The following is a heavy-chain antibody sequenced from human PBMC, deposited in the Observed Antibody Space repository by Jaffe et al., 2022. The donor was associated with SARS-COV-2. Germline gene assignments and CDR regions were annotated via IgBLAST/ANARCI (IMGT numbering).Heavy chain of an antibody. J-gene: IGHJ4*02. V-gene: IGHV1-3*01. CDR2: INAGNGNT. CDR3: ARAPYSSGFYYYFDS. CDR1: GYTFTNYA. D-gene: IGHD3-22*01. Sequence: QVQVVQSGAEVKKPGASVKVSCKASGYTFTNYAIHWVRQAPGQGLEWMGWINAGNGNTEYSQKFQGRVTITRDTSATTAYMELSSLRSEDTAVYYCARAPYSSGFYYYFDSWGQGTLVTVSS.